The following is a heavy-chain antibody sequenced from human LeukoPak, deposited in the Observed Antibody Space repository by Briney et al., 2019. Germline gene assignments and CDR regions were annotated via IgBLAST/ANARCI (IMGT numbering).Heavy chain of an antibody. CDR2: ISYDGSNK. CDR3: AREAFPAPYYYDSSGTITYYFDY. CDR1: GFTFSSYA. Sequence: GGSLRLSCAASGFTFSSYAMHWVRQAPGKGLEWVAVISYDGSNKYYADSVKGRFTISRDNSKNTLYLQMNSLRAEDTAVYYCAREAFPAPYYYDSSGTITYYFDYWGQGTLVTVSS. D-gene: IGHD3-22*01. V-gene: IGHV3-30-3*01. J-gene: IGHJ4*02.